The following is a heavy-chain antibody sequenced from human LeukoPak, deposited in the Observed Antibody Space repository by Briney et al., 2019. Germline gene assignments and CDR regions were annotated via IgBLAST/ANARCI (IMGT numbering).Heavy chain of an antibody. Sequence: ASVKVSCKTSGYTFSGSYMHWVRQAPGQGLEWMGWINPNSGGTDYAQKFQGRVTMTRDTSISTAYMELDNLRSDDTAVYYCAGGDLYCIITACSFAYWGKGTRSPSPQ. D-gene: IGHD2-15*01. CDR3: AGGDLYCIITACSFAY. CDR1: GYTFSGSY. V-gene: IGHV1-2*02. CDR2: INPNSGGT. J-gene: IGHJ4*02.